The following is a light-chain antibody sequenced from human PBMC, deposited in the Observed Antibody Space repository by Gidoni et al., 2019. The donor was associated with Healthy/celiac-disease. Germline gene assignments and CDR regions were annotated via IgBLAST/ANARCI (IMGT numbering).Light chain of an antibody. Sequence: QSALTQPPSASGSPGQSVTISCTGTSSDVGGYNYVSWYQQHPGKAPKLMIYEVSTRPSGVPDRFSGLQAEDDADYYCSSYAGSNNLVFGGGTKLTVL. V-gene: IGLV2-8*01. CDR2: EVS. J-gene: IGLJ2*01. CDR3: SSYAGSNNLV. CDR1: SSDVGGYNY.